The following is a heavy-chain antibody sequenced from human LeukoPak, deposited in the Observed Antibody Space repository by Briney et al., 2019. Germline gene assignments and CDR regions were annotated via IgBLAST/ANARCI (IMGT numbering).Heavy chain of an antibody. Sequence: SDTLSLTCTLSGGSISSYYWSWIRQPPGKGLEWSGYIYYNGNTNYNPSLKSRVTISIDASKTQFSLKLSSVTAADTAVYYGARARYYYTYWGQGTLVTVSS. CDR2: IYYNGNT. CDR1: GGSISSYY. V-gene: IGHV4-59*07. CDR3: ARARYYYTY. J-gene: IGHJ4*02.